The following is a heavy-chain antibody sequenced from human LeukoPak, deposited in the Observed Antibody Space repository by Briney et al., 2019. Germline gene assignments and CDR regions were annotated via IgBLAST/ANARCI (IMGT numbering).Heavy chain of an antibody. V-gene: IGHV3-23*01. J-gene: IGHJ4*02. CDR3: AKTPTIVVVPAAPVDY. Sequence: GGSLRLSCAASGFTFSSYAMSWVRQAPGKGLEWVSAISGSGGSTYYADSVKGRFTISRDNSKNTLYLQMNSLRAEDTAVYYCAKTPTIVVVPAAPVDYWGQGTLVTVSS. CDR2: ISGSGGST. CDR1: GFTFSSYA. D-gene: IGHD2-2*01.